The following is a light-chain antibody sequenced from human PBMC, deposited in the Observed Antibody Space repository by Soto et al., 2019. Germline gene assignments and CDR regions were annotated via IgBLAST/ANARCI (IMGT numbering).Light chain of an antibody. J-gene: IGKJ2*01. CDR3: QHYGGSPRT. V-gene: IGKV3-20*01. CDR2: DAS. CDR1: QSVSSNY. Sequence: ENVLTQSPGTLSLSPGERATLSCRASQSVSSNYLAWFQQKPGQAPRLLIYDASTRATGIPDRFSASRSETDFTHTISRLEPEDLAVYYCQHYGGSPRTFGQGTRLEIK.